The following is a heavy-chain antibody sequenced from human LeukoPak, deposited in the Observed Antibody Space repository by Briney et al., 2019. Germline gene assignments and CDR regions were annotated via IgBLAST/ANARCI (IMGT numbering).Heavy chain of an antibody. Sequence: ASVKVSCKASGYTFTSYYMHWVRQAPGQGLEWMGIINPSGGSTSYAQKFQGRVTISVDTSKNQFSLKLSSVTAADTAVYYCARGLPSYGYYYDSSGYYRTYFDYWGQGTLVTVSS. CDR3: ARGLPSYGYYYDSSGYYRTYFDY. V-gene: IGHV1-46*01. J-gene: IGHJ4*02. CDR1: GYTFTSYY. CDR2: INPSGGST. D-gene: IGHD3-22*01.